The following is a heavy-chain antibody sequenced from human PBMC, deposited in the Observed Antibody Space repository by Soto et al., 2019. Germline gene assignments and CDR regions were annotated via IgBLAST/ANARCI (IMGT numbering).Heavy chain of an antibody. V-gene: IGHV4-28*01. CDR2: IYYSGST. Sequence: SETLSLTCAVSGYSISSSNWWCFIRQPPGKGLEWIGYIYYSGSTYYNPSLKSRVTMSVDTSKNQFSLKLSSVTAVDTAVYYCARNSIGSYGDNWFDPWGQGTLVTVSS. J-gene: IGHJ5*02. D-gene: IGHD4-17*01. CDR3: ARNSIGSYGDNWFDP. CDR1: GYSISSSNW.